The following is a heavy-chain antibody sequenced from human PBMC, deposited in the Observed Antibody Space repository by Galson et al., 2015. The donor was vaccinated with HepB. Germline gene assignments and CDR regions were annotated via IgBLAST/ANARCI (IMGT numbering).Heavy chain of an antibody. CDR2: ISGSGGST. CDR1: GFTFSSYA. Sequence: SLRLSCAASGFTFSSYAMSWVRQAPGKGLEWVPAISGSGGSTYYADSVKGRFTISRDNSKNTLYLQMNSLRAEDTAVYYCASPPLRFDNWFDPWGQGTLVTVSS. CDR3: ASPPLRFDNWFDP. V-gene: IGHV3-23*01. J-gene: IGHJ5*02. D-gene: IGHD3-3*01.